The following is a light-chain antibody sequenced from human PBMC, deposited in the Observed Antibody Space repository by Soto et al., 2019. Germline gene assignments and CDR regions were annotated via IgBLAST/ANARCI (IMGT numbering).Light chain of an antibody. Sequence: EIVLTQSPATLSLSPGERATLSCRASQSVSSSYLAWYQQKPGQAPRLLIYAASTRATGIPARFSGSGSGTDFTLTISRLEPEDFAVYYCQQYGSSGTFGQGTKVDIK. V-gene: IGKV3-20*01. CDR3: QQYGSSGT. CDR1: QSVSSSY. CDR2: AAS. J-gene: IGKJ1*01.